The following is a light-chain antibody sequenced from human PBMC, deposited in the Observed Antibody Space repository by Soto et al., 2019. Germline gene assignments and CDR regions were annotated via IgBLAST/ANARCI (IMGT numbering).Light chain of an antibody. CDR3: EQYNNWWT. J-gene: IGKJ1*01. CDR1: QSVRNY. V-gene: IGKV3-15*01. CDR2: GAS. Sequence: EIVLTQSPATLCLSPGETATLSCRASQSVRNYLAWYQQKPGQAPRLLIYGASTRATGIPARFSGSGSGTEFTLTFSSLQSEDFAVYYCEQYNNWWTFGQGTKGDIK.